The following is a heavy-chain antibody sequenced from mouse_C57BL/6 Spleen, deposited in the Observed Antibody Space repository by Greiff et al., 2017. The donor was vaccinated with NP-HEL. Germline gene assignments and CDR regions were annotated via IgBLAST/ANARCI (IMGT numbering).Heavy chain of an antibody. CDR2: IYPGDGDT. CDR1: GYAFSSYW. D-gene: IGHD4-1*01. V-gene: IGHV1-80*01. J-gene: IGHJ3*01. Sequence: QVQLKQSGAELVKPGASVKISCKASGYAFSSYWMNWVKQRPGKGLEWIGQIYPGDGDTNYNGKFKGKATLTADKSSSTAYMQLSSLTSEDSAVYFCARRESNWDFFAYWGQGTLVTVSA. CDR3: ARRESNWDFFAY.